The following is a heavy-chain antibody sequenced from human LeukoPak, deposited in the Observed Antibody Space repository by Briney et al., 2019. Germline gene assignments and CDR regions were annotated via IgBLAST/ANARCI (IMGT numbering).Heavy chain of an antibody. CDR3: AKWGPYCVGDYCPALDS. CDR1: GFTFSSYS. CDR2: ISSTGTYI. J-gene: IGHJ4*02. D-gene: IGHD2-21*02. Sequence: GGSLRLSCAASGFTFSSYSMNWVRQTPGKGLEWVSSISSTGTYIYYADSVKGRFTISRDNAKGSLYLQLNSLRAQDTAVYYCAKWGPYCVGDYCPALDSWGPGTLVTVSS. V-gene: IGHV3-21*01.